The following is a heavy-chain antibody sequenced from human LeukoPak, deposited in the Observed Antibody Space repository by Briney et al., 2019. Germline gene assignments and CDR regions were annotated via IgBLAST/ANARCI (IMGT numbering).Heavy chain of an antibody. Sequence: GGSLRLSCAASGFTFSSYWMNWARQAPGKGLEWVASINHNGNVNYYVDSVKGRFTISRANAKNSLYLQIGNLRAEDTAVYLCARGGGLDVWGQGATVTVSS. J-gene: IGHJ6*02. V-gene: IGHV3-7*03. D-gene: IGHD3-16*01. CDR3: ARGGGLDV. CDR2: INHNGNVN. CDR1: GFTFSSYW.